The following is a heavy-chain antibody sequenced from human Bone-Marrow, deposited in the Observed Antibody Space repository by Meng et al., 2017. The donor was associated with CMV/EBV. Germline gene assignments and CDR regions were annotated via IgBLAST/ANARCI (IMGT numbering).Heavy chain of an antibody. V-gene: IGHV1-18*01. J-gene: IGHJ3*02. CDR2: VGGCDGDT. CDR3: ARDWECLARSDVFDI. Sequence: ASVKVSCKASGYTFSSYGISWVRQAPGQGLEWMGWVGGCDGDTNYALEFRGRVTVTIDTSTSTAYMELRSLRSDDTAVYYCARDWECLARSDVFDIWGQGTRVTVSS. CDR1: GYTFSSYG. D-gene: IGHD5/OR15-5a*01.